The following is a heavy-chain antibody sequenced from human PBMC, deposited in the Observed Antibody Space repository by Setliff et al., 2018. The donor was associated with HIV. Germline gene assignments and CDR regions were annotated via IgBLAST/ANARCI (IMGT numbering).Heavy chain of an antibody. Sequence: SETLSLTCTVSGGSISTSGPGYYWGWVRQPPGGGLEWIGSVYYSSGSIIYNPSLKSRVTMSVDTSQNQVSLDLDSVTAADTAVYYCAKGAGFYGDHTFDHWGQGRQVTVLL. J-gene: IGHJ4*02. D-gene: IGHD4-17*01. V-gene: IGHV4-39*07. CDR1: GGSISTSGPGYY. CDR3: AKGAGFYGDHTFDH. CDR2: VYYSSGSI.